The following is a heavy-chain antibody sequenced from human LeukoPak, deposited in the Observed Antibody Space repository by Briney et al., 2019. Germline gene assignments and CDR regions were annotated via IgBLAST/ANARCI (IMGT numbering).Heavy chain of an antibody. CDR2: IYHCGST. Sequence: SETLSLTCAVSGYSISSGYYWGWIRQPPGKGLEWIGSIYHCGSTYYNPSLKSRVTISVDTSKNQFSLKLSSVTAADTAVYYCARHITIFGVVIPFFDYWGQGTLVTVSS. V-gene: IGHV4-38-2*01. J-gene: IGHJ4*02. D-gene: IGHD3-3*01. CDR1: GYSISSGYY. CDR3: ARHITIFGVVIPFFDY.